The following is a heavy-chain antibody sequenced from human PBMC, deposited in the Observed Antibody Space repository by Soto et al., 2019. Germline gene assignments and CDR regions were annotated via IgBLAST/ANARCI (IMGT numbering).Heavy chain of an antibody. CDR3: ARLYLGGGSGIYGMDV. J-gene: IGHJ6*02. Sequence: GESLKISCEGSGYRFTNYWIGWVRQMPGKGLEWMGIIYPGDSDTRYTPSFQGQVTISADKSISTAYLQWSSLEASDTAMYYCARLYLGGGSGIYGMDVWGQRTTVTVSS. V-gene: IGHV5-51*01. CDR1: GYRFTNYW. CDR2: IYPGDSDT. D-gene: IGHD2-15*01.